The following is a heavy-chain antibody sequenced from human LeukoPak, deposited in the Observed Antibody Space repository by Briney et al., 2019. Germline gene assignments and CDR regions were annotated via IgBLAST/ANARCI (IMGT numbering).Heavy chain of an antibody. V-gene: IGHV1-46*01. CDR2: INPSGAST. CDR1: GDTFTSYY. Sequence: ASVKVSCKASGDTFTSYYLHWVRQAPGHGLEWMGIINPSGASTSYAQKFQGRLTMTKDTSTSTVHMELSSLRSEDTAVYYCAAGIEAGGLGDYWGQGTLVTVSS. D-gene: IGHD6-13*01. J-gene: IGHJ4*02. CDR3: AAGIEAGGLGDY.